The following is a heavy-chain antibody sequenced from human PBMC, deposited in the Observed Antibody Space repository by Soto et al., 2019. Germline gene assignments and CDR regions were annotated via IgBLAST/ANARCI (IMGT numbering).Heavy chain of an antibody. CDR3: ARDRDSSGWYSYYYYGMDV. Sequence: ASVKVSCKASGYTFTSYGISWVRRAPGQGLEWMGWISAYNGNTNYAQKLQGRVTMTTDTSTSTAYMELRSLRSDDTAVYYCARDRDSSGWYSYYYYGMDVWGQGTTVTVSS. CDR2: ISAYNGNT. CDR1: GYTFTSYG. D-gene: IGHD6-19*01. J-gene: IGHJ6*02. V-gene: IGHV1-18*01.